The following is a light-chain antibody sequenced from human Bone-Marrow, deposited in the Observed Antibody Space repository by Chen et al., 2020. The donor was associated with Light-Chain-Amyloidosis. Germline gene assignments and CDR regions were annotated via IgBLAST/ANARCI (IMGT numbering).Light chain of an antibody. CDR1: QSISSW. CDR3: QQYNSYPYT. Sequence: DIQMTQYPSTLSASVGDRVTITCRASQSISSWLAWYQQKPGKAPKLLIYDASSLESGVPSRFIGSGSGTEFTLTISSLQPDDFATYYCQQYNSYPYTFGQGTKLEIK. J-gene: IGKJ2*01. V-gene: IGKV1-5*01. CDR2: DAS.